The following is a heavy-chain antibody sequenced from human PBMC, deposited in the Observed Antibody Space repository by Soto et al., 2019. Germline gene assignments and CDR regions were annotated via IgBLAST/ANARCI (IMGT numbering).Heavy chain of an antibody. CDR1: GGSISSYY. V-gene: IGHV4-4*07. D-gene: IGHD3-10*01. CDR2: IYTSVST. CDR3: ARGRLWFLNWFDP. Sequence: SETLSLTCTVSGGSISSYYWSWIRQPAGKGLKWIGRIYTSVSTNYNPPLKSRVTMSVDTSKNQFSLKLSSVTAADTAVYYCARGRLWFLNWFDPWGQGTLVTVSS. J-gene: IGHJ5*02.